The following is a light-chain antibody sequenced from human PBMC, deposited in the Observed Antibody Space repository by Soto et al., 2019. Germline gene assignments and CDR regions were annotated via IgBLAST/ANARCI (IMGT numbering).Light chain of an antibody. V-gene: IGKV4-1*01. CDR1: QNVLYNAKNK. CDR2: WAS. CDR3: QQFYGIPFT. Sequence: DIVMTQSPDSLAVSLGERATINSKSSQNVLYNAKNKLAWYQQKPGQPPKLLIYWASVRQSGVSDRFSGSGSGTDFTLTISSLQAEDVAVYYCQQFYGIPFTFGPGTKVEI. J-gene: IGKJ3*01.